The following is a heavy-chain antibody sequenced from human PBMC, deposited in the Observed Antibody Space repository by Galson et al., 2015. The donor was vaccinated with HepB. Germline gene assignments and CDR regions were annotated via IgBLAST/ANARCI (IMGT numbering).Heavy chain of an antibody. V-gene: IGHV3-33*01. CDR2: IWYDGSNK. D-gene: IGHD6-13*01. Sequence: SLRLSCAASGFSFGSHGMHWVRQAPGKGLEWVAVIWYDGSNKYYADSVKGRFNISRDNSKNTLDLQMNSLRAEDTAVYYCVRDGRGAAAGLNWFDPWGQGTRVIVSS. J-gene: IGHJ5*02. CDR3: VRDGRGAAAGLNWFDP. CDR1: GFSFGSHG.